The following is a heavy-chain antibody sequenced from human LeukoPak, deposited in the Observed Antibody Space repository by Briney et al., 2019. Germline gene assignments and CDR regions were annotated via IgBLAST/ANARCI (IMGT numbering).Heavy chain of an antibody. V-gene: IGHV3-23*01. CDR2: ISGSGGST. D-gene: IGHD6-13*01. CDR3: AKFSSSWYPREDGYNHY. Sequence: GGSLRLSCAASGFTFSGYAMSWVRQAPGKGLEWVSAISGSGGSTYYADSVKGRFTISRDNSKNTLYLQLNSLRAEDTAVYYCAKFSSSWYPREDGYNHYWGQGALVTVSS. CDR1: GFTFSGYA. J-gene: IGHJ4*02.